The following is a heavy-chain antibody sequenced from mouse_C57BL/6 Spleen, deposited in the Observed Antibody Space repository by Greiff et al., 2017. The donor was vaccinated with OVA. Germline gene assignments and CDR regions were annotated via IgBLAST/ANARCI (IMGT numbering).Heavy chain of an antibody. CDR1: GYTFTSYW. CDR2: IHPSDRDT. V-gene: IGHV1-74*01. CDR3: AIGGLSWFAY. Sequence: QVQLQQPGAELVKPGASVKVSCKASGYTFTSYWMHWVKQRPGQGLEWIGRIHPSDRDTHSNQKFTGKATLTVDKSSSTAYMQLSSLTSEDSAVDYCAIGGLSWFAYWGKGTLVTVSA. D-gene: IGHD3-3*01. J-gene: IGHJ3*01.